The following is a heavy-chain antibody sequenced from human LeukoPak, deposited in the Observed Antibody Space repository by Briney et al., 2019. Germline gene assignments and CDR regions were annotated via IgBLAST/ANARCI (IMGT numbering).Heavy chain of an antibody. Sequence: ASVKLSFKASGYTFTSYDINWVRQPPGQGLEWMGWMNPNSGNTGYAQKFQGRVTITRNTSISTAYMELSSLRSEDTAVYYCARVSSGWYGVWFDPWGQGTLVTVSS. J-gene: IGHJ5*02. CDR2: MNPNSGNT. V-gene: IGHV1-8*03. CDR3: ARVSSGWYGVWFDP. CDR1: GYTFTSYD. D-gene: IGHD6-19*01.